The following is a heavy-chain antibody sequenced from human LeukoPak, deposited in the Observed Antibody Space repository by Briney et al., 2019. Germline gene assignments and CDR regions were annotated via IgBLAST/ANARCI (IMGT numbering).Heavy chain of an antibody. CDR2: ISGSGGST. V-gene: IGHV3-23*01. D-gene: IGHD3-10*01. J-gene: IGHJ4*02. CDR1: GFTFSNYW. CDR3: AKPGLWFGELLNYFDY. Sequence: GGSLRLSCAASGFTFSNYWMGWVRQAPGKGLEWVSAISGSGGSTYYADSVKGRFTISRDNSKNTLYLQMNSLRAEDTAVYYCAKPGLWFGELLNYFDYWGQGTLVTVSS.